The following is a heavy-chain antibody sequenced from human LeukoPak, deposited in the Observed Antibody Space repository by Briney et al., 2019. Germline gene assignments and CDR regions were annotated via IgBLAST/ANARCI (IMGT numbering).Heavy chain of an antibody. CDR1: GGTFSSYA. D-gene: IGHD6-19*01. CDR3: ASLHGIAVAGTNFDY. Sequence: SVKVSCKASGGTFSSYAISWVRQAPGQGLEWMGGIIPIFGTANYAQKFQGRVSITADESTSTAYMELSSLRSEDTAVYYCASLHGIAVAGTNFDYWGQGTLVTVSS. J-gene: IGHJ4*02. CDR2: IIPIFGTA. V-gene: IGHV1-69*13.